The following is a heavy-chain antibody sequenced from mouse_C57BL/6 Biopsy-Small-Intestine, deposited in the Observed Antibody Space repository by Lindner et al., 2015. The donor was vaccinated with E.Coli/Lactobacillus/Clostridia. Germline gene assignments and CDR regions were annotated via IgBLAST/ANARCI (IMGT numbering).Heavy chain of an antibody. CDR1: GYTFTDYE. CDR2: IDPETGGT. J-gene: IGHJ2*01. V-gene: IGHV1-15*01. D-gene: IGHD3-2*02. CDR3: TSYQGYYFDY. Sequence: VQLQESGAELVRPGASVTLSCKASGYTFTDYEMHWVKQTPVHGLEWIGAIDPETGGTAYNQKFKGKAILTADKSSSTAYMELRSLTSEDSAVYYCTSYQGYYFDYWGQGTTLTVSS.